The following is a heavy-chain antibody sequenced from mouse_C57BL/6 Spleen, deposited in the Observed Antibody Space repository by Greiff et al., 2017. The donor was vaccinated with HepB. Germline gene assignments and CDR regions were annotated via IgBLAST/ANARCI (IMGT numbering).Heavy chain of an antibody. J-gene: IGHJ2*01. V-gene: IGHV6-3*01. D-gene: IGHD1-1*01. Sequence: EVHLVESGGGLVQPGGSMKLSCVASGFTFSNYWMNWVRQSPEKGLEWVAQIRLKSDNYATHYAESVKGRFTISRDDSKSSVYLQMNNLRAEDTGIYYCPTTRVYYFDYWGQGTTLTVSS. CDR3: PTTRVYYFDY. CDR1: GFTFSNYW. CDR2: IRLKSDNYAT.